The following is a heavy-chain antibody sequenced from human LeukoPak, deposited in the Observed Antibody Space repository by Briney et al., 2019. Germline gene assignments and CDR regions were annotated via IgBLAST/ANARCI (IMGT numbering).Heavy chain of an antibody. Sequence: PSETLSLTCSVSGGSISSSYYWGWIRQPPGKGLEWIGSIYYSGNTYYSPSLKSRVTMSVDTSKNQFSLKLSSVTAADTAVYYCARLGSGYSYGYSYFDYWGQGSLVTVSS. CDR2: IYYSGNT. V-gene: IGHV4-39*01. J-gene: IGHJ4*02. CDR1: GGSISSSYY. CDR3: ARLGSGYSYGYSYFDY. D-gene: IGHD5-18*01.